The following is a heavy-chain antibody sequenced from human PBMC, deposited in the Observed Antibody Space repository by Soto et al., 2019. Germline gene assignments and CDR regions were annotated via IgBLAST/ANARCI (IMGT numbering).Heavy chain of an antibody. CDR1: GFSLTTRGVG. CDR2: IYWDDAK. J-gene: IGHJ5*02. D-gene: IGHD3-16*01. Sequence: QITLKESGPTLVKPTQTLTLTCTFSGFSLTTRGVGVGWIRQPPGQALECLALIYWDDAKRYSPSLQSRLSITKDTSKNQVVLTMTNMDPVDTATYYCAHIPNYYQYDWFDPWGQGTLVSVSS. V-gene: IGHV2-5*02. CDR3: AHIPNYYQYDWFDP.